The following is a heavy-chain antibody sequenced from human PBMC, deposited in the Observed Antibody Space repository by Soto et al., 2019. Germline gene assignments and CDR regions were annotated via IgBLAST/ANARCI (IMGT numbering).Heavy chain of an antibody. CDR1: GFTFSSYW. D-gene: IGHD6-6*01. J-gene: IGHJ6*02. Sequence: GGSLRLSCAASGFTFSSYWMHWVRQAPGKGLVWVSRINSDGSSTSYADSVKGRFTISRDNAKNTLYLQMNSLRAEDTAVYYCARGRYSSSFIYYYYGMDVWGQGTTVTV. CDR3: ARGRYSSSFIYYYYGMDV. V-gene: IGHV3-74*01. CDR2: INSDGSST.